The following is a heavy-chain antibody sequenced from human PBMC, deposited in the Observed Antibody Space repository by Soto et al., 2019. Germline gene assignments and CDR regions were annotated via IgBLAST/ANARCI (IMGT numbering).Heavy chain of an antibody. CDR3: AKDWPGTSSVTSDY. CDR1: GFPISSYS. V-gene: IGHV3-23*01. D-gene: IGHD4-17*01. Sequence: PGGSMRVSCAASGFPISSYSMNWVRQTPGKGLEWVSGITYTGDTTYYADSVKGRFTISRDNYRNTLYLQMNSLRADDTAMYFCAKDWPGTSSVTSDYWGQGTLVTVSS. J-gene: IGHJ4*02. CDR2: ITYTGDTT.